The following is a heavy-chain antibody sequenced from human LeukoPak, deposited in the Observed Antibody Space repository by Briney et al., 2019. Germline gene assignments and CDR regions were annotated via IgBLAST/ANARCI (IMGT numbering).Heavy chain of an antibody. CDR1: GFSFSTYS. V-gene: IGHV3-21*01. CDR3: VRGGESYYNYYMDV. Sequence: VGSLRLSCAASGFSFSTYSMNWVRQAPGKGLEWVSSISSSYIYYVDSVKGRFTISRDNAKNSLYLQMNSLRAEDTAVYYCVRGGESYYNYYMDVWGKGTTVTVSS. D-gene: IGHD6-25*01. CDR2: ISSSYI. J-gene: IGHJ6*03.